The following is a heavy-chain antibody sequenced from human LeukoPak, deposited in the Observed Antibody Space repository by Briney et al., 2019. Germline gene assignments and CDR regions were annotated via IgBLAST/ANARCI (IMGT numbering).Heavy chain of an antibody. J-gene: IGHJ4*02. CDR2: ISYDGSNK. Sequence: GSSLRLSCAASGFTFSSYAISWVRQAPGKGLEWVAVISYDGSNKYYAHSVKGRFTISRDNSKNTLYLQMNSLRAEDTAVYYCARESDYWGQGTLVTVSS. CDR1: GFTFSSYA. CDR3: ARESDY. V-gene: IGHV3-30-3*01.